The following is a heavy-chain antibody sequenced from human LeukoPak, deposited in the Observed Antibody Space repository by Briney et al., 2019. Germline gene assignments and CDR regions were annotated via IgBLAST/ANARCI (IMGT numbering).Heavy chain of an antibody. CDR1: GFTFGDYA. CDR3: TRGPDSSSAYIYYYYYMDV. D-gene: IGHD6-6*01. CDR2: IRSKAYGGTT. J-gene: IGHJ6*03. Sequence: GGSLRLSCTASGFTFGDYAMSWVRQAPGKGLEWVGFIRSKAYGGTTEYAASVKGRFTISRDDSKSIAYLQMNSLKTEDTAVYYCTRGPDSSSAYIYYYYYMDVWGKGTTVTVSS. V-gene: IGHV3-49*04.